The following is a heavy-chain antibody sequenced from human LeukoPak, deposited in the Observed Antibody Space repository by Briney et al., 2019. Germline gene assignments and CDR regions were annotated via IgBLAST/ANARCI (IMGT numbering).Heavy chain of an antibody. Sequence: SETLSLTCTVSGDTINPYHWTWIRQTAGKGLEWIGRVHMSGSTNYNPSLWSRVAISMDSSKNQFSLKVNSVTAADTGVYYCARDESSRDDSGGYHYWGQGTLVTVSS. CDR3: ARDESSRDDSGGYHY. D-gene: IGHD3-22*01. V-gene: IGHV4-4*07. J-gene: IGHJ4*02. CDR2: VHMSGST. CDR1: GDTINPYH.